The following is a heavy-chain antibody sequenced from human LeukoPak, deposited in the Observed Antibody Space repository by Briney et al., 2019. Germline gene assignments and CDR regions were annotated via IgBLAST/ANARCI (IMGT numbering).Heavy chain of an antibody. D-gene: IGHD1-26*01. J-gene: IGHJ3*02. CDR3: AKDIEPSSGSYLGAFDI. Sequence: GGSLRLSCAASGFTLSSNYMSWVRQAPGKGLEWVSAISGSGGSTYYADSVKGRFTISRDNSKNTLYLQMNSLRAEDTAVYYCAKDIEPSSGSYLGAFDIWGQGTMVTVSS. CDR1: GFTLSSNY. CDR2: ISGSGGST. V-gene: IGHV3-23*01.